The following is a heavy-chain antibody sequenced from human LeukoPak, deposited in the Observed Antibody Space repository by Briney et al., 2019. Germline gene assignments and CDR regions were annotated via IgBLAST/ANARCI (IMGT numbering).Heavy chain of an antibody. CDR3: AKYPRSSGWYRGDLDY. J-gene: IGHJ4*02. CDR2: ISGGGGSI. V-gene: IGHV3-23*01. CDR1: GFTFNSYA. Sequence: GGSLRLSCAASGFTFNSYAMSWVRQAPGKGLEWVSTISGGGGSIYYADSVKGRFTVSRDNSKNTLYLQINSLRAEDTAVYYCAKYPRSSGWYRGDLDYWGQGTLVTVSS. D-gene: IGHD6-19*01.